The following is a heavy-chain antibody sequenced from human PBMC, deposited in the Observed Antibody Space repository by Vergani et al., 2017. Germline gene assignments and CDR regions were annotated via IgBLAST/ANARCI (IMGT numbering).Heavy chain of an antibody. Sequence: QVQLVQSGAEVKKPGASVKVSCKASGYTFTSYYMHWVRQAPGQGLEWMGIINPSGGSTSYAQKFQGRVTMTRDTSTSTVYMELSSLRSEDTAVYYCAKDLLGISSSWYRNIEHDPPVIARSSRDWGQGTLVTVSS. CDR1: GYTFTSYY. V-gene: IGHV1-46*01. J-gene: IGHJ4*02. CDR2: INPSGGST. CDR3: AKDLLGISSSWYRNIEHDPPVIARSSRD. D-gene: IGHD6-13*01.